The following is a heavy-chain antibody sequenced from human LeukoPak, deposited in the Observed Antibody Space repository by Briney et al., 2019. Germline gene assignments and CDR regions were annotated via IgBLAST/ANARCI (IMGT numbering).Heavy chain of an antibody. D-gene: IGHD3-22*01. J-gene: IGHJ4*02. CDR2: ISNDGSNK. CDR3: AREGDYYDSSGYWFDY. V-gene: IGHV3-30*04. Sequence: GGSLRLSCAASGFTFSSYAMHWVRRAPGKGLEWVAVISNDGSNKYYADSVRGRFTISRDNSKNTLYLQMNSLRAEDTAVYYCAREGDYYDSSGYWFDYWGQGTLVTVSS. CDR1: GFTFSSYA.